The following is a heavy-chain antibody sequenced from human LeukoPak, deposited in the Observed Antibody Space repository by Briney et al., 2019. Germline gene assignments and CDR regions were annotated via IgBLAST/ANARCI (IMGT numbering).Heavy chain of an antibody. CDR2: IYSGGST. V-gene: IGHV3-66*01. CDR1: GFTVSSNY. J-gene: IGHJ4*02. Sequence: GGSLRLSCAASGFTVSSNYMSWVRQAPGKGLEWVSVIYSGGSTYYADSVKGRLTISRDNSKNTLYLQMNSLRAEDTAVYYCATKIPQRTSFDYWGQGTPVTVSS. CDR3: ATKIPQRTSFDY. D-gene: IGHD6-25*01.